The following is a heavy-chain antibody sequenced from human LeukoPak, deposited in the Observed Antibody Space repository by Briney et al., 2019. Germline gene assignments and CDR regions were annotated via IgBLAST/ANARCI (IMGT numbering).Heavy chain of an antibody. CDR2: INPSGGST. Sequence: ASVKVSCKASGYTFTSHYMHWVRQAPGQGLEWMGIINPSGGSTSYAQKFQGRVTMTRDTSTSTVYMELSSLRSEDTAVYYCARDTSPYDFWSGYYDYWGQGTLVTVSS. D-gene: IGHD3-3*01. CDR1: GYTFTSHY. J-gene: IGHJ4*02. CDR3: ARDTSPYDFWSGYYDY. V-gene: IGHV1-46*01.